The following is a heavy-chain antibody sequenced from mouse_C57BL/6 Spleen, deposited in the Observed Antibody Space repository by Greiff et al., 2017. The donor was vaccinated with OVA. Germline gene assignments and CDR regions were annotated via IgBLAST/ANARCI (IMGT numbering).Heavy chain of an antibody. CDR2: IYPGSGNT. CDR1: GYTFTDYY. V-gene: IGHV1-76*01. CDR3: ARLGGNYGFDYVDD. D-gene: IGHD2-1*01. J-gene: IGHJ2*01. Sequence: QVQLQQSGAELVRPGASVKLSCKASGYTFTDYYINWVKQRPGQGLEWIARIYPGSGNTYYNEKFKGKATLTAEKSSSTAYMQLSSLTSEDSAVYFCARLGGNYGFDYVDDWGQGTTLTVSS.